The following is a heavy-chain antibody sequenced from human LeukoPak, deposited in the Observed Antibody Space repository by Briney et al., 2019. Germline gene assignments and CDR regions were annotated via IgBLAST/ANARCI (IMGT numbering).Heavy chain of an antibody. J-gene: IGHJ6*03. CDR2: IIPIFGTA. D-gene: IGHD2-15*01. CDR1: GGTFSSYA. CDR3: AIGYCSGGSCYSGYYYYMDV. Sequence: ASVKVSCKASGGTFSSYAISWVRQAPGQGLEWMGRIIPIFGTANYAQKFQGRVTITTDESTSTAYMELSGLRSEDTAVYYCAIGYCSGGSCYSGYYYYMDVWGKGTTVTVSS. V-gene: IGHV1-69*05.